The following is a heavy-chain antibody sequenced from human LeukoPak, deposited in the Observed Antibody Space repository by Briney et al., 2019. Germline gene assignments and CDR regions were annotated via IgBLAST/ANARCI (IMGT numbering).Heavy chain of an antibody. D-gene: IGHD3-10*01. CDR1: GGSISSYY. Sequence: SETLSLTCTVSGGSISSYYWSWIRQPPGKGREWIGYIYYSGSTNYNPSLKSRVTISVDTSKNQFSLKLSSVTAADTAVYYCARGTAGFPNWFDPWGQGTLVTVSS. V-gene: IGHV4-59*01. CDR2: IYYSGST. CDR3: ARGTAGFPNWFDP. J-gene: IGHJ5*02.